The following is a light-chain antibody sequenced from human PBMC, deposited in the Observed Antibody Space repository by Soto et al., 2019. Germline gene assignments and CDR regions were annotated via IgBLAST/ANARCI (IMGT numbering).Light chain of an antibody. CDR2: EVS. Sequence: QSALTQPASVSGSPGQSITISCTGTSSDVGGYDYVSWYQLHPGKAPKLMVFEVSNRPSGVSDRFSGSKSGITASLTISGLQADDEADYFCFSYTRSSTWVFGGGTKLTVL. CDR3: FSYTRSSTWV. V-gene: IGLV2-14*01. J-gene: IGLJ3*02. CDR1: SSDVGGYDY.